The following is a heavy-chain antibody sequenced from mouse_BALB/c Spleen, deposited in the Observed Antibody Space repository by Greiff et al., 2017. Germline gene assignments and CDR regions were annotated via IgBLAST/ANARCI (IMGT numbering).Heavy chain of an antibody. Sequence: EVKLVESGGGLVKPGGSLKLSCAASGFTFSSYAMSWVRQTPEKRLEWVASISSGGSTYYPDSVKGRFTISRDNARNILYLQMSSLRSEDTAMYYCARWGQYYAMDYWGQGTSVTVSS. D-gene: IGHD3-3*01. CDR3: ARWGQYYAMDY. CDR1: GFTFSSYA. J-gene: IGHJ4*01. CDR2: ISSGGST. V-gene: IGHV5-6-5*01.